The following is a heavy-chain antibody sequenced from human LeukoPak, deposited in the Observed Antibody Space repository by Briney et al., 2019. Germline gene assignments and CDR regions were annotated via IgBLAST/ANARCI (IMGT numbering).Heavy chain of an antibody. CDR3: ARGHRYYYDSSGYYYYFDY. D-gene: IGHD3-22*01. CDR1: GGSFSGYY. V-gene: IGHV4-34*01. J-gene: IGHJ4*02. Sequence: SETLSLTCAVYGGSFSGYYWSWIRQPPGKGLEWLGENNHSGSTNYNPSLKSRVTISVDTSKNQFSLKLSSVTAADTAVYYCARGHRYYYDSSGYYYYFDYWGQGTLVTVSS. CDR2: NNHSGST.